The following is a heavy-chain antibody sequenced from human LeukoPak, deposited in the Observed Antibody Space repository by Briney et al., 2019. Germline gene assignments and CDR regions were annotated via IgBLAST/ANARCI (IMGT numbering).Heavy chain of an antibody. Sequence: ASVKVSCKASGYTFTSYDINWVRQATGQGLEWMGWMNPNSGNTGYAQKFQGRVTMTRNTSISTAYMELSSLRSEDTAVYYCARTPLPYIVVVPAAMMGSFDYWGQGTLVTVSS. CDR1: GYTFTSYD. V-gene: IGHV1-8*01. CDR3: ARTPLPYIVVVPAAMMGSFDY. CDR2: MNPNSGNT. J-gene: IGHJ4*02. D-gene: IGHD2-2*01.